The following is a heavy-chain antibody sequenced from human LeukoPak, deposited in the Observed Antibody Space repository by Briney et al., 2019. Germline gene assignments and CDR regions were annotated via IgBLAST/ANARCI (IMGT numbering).Heavy chain of an antibody. D-gene: IGHD6-13*01. Sequence: ASVKVSCKASGYTFTGYYMHWVRQAPGQGLEWMGWINPNSGGTSYAQKFQGRVTMTRDTSISTAYMELSRLRSDDTAVYYCARVDSSYYYYYYMDVWGKGTTVTVSS. CDR3: ARVDSSYYYYYYMDV. V-gene: IGHV1-2*02. J-gene: IGHJ6*03. CDR2: INPNSGGT. CDR1: GYTFTGYY.